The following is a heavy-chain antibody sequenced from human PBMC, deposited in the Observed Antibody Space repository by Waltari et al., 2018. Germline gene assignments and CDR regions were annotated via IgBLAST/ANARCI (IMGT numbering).Heavy chain of an antibody. CDR1: GFTFDDYA. D-gene: IGHD2-15*01. J-gene: IGHJ4*02. V-gene: IGHV3-9*03. CDR3: AKDRGYGGGSLILDY. CDR2: ISWNSGSR. Sequence: EVQLVESGGGLVQPGRSLRLSCAASGFTFDDYAMHWVRPAPGKGLEWVSGISWNSGSRGYADSVKGRFTISRDNAKNSLYLQMNSLRAEDMALYYCAKDRGYGGGSLILDYWGQGTLVTVSS.